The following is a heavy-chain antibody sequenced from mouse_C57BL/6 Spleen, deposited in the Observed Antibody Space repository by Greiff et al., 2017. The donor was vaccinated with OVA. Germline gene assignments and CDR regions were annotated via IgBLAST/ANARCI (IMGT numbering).Heavy chain of an antibody. CDR2: INPGSGGT. J-gene: IGHJ4*01. V-gene: IGHV1-54*01. D-gene: IGHD2-2*01. CDR1: GYAFTNYL. Sequence: VQLQQSGAELVRPGTSVKVSCKASGYAFTNYLIEWVKQRPGQGLEWIGVINPGSGGTNYNEKFKGKATLTADKSSSTAYMQLSSLTSEDSAVYFSARSGGYDGRYYAMDYWGQGTSVTVSS. CDR3: ARSGGYDGRYYAMDY.